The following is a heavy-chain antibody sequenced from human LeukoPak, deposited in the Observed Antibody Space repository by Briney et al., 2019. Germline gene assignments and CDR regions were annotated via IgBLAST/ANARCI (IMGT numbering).Heavy chain of an antibody. V-gene: IGHV3-33*06. CDR1: GFTFSSYG. D-gene: IGHD3-22*01. J-gene: IGHJ4*02. CDR3: AKEYYYDSSGYFGPFDY. Sequence: PGMSLRLSCAASGFTFSSYGMHWVRQAPGKGLEWVAVIWYDGSKTYYSDSVKGRFTISRDNSKNTLYLQMNSLRAEDTAVYYCAKEYYYDSSGYFGPFDYWGQGTLVTVSS. CDR2: IWYDGSKT.